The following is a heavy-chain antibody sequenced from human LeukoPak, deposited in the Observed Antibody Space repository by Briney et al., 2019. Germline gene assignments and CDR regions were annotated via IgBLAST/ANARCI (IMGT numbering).Heavy chain of an antibody. D-gene: IGHD4-23*01. Sequence: SETLSLTCTVSGGSISSSSYYWGWIRQPPGKGLEWIGSIYYSGSTYYNPSLKSRVTISVDTSKNQFSLKLSSVTAADTAVYYCARGRPHGNDYWGQGTLVTVSS. V-gene: IGHV4-39*01. CDR2: IYYSGST. CDR1: GGSISSSSYY. CDR3: ARGRPHGNDY. J-gene: IGHJ4*02.